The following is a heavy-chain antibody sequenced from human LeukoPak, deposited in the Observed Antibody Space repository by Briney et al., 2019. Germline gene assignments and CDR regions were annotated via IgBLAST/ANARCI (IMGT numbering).Heavy chain of an antibody. Sequence: GRSLRLSCAASGFIFNNYDMHWVRQAPGKGLEWVSYIISSSSTIYYADSVKGRFTISRDNAKNSLYLQMNSLRDEDTAVYYCARSAYSSGWYLESYYYYYGMDVWGQGTTVTVSS. CDR2: IISSSSTI. D-gene: IGHD6-19*01. CDR3: ARSAYSSGWYLESYYYYYGMDV. CDR1: GFIFNNYD. J-gene: IGHJ6*02. V-gene: IGHV3-48*02.